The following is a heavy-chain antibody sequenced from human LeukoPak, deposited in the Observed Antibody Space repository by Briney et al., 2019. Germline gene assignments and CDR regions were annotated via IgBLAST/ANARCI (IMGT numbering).Heavy chain of an antibody. Sequence: SETLSLTCTVSGYSISSGYYWGWIRQPPGKGLEWIGSIYHSGSTYYNPSPKSRVTISVDTSKNQFSLKLSSVTAADTAVYYCTRDRGTWNDDGFDYWGQGTLVTVSS. CDR2: IYHSGST. D-gene: IGHD1-1*01. V-gene: IGHV4-38-2*02. CDR1: GYSISSGYY. CDR3: TRDRGTWNDDGFDY. J-gene: IGHJ4*02.